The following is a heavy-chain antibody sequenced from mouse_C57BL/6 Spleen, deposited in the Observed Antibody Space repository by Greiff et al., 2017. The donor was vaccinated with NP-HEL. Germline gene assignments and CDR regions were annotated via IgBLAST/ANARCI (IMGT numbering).Heavy chain of an antibody. V-gene: IGHV6-3*01. CDR1: GFTFSNYW. CDR2: IRLKSDNYAT. CDR3: TGRLLPDYAMDY. D-gene: IGHD1-1*01. J-gene: IGHJ4*01. Sequence: EVKLEESGGGLVQPGGSMKLSCVASGFTFSNYWMNWVRQSPEKGLEWVAQIRLKSDNYATHYAESVKGRFNISRDDSKSSVYLQMNNLRAEDTGIYYCTGRLLPDYAMDYWGQGTSVTVSS.